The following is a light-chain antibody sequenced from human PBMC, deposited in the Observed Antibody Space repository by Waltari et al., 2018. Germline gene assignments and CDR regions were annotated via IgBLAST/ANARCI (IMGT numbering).Light chain of an antibody. J-gene: IGLJ2*01. CDR2: DNS. CDR1: TSNIGGNY. Sequence: QSVLTQPPSVSATPGQKVTISCSGSTSNIGGNYVSWYQQVPRAAPNLLIYDNSKRPPGIPDRFPASKSGTSATLGIAGVEAGDEATYVCASWDLSLSSVLFGGGTKVTV. V-gene: IGLV1-51*01. CDR3: ASWDLSLSSVL.